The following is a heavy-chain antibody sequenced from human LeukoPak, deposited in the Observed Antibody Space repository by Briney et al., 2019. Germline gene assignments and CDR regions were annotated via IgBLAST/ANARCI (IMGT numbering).Heavy chain of an antibody. D-gene: IGHD7-27*01. CDR1: GFTFSTYT. V-gene: IGHV3-23*01. J-gene: IGHJ4*02. CDR3: AIDPNWGTHS. CDR2: IGNNGGGI. Sequence: GGSLRLSCAASGFTFSTYTMYWVRHPPGKRLEWVSIIGNNGGGIHYADSVKGRFTISRDNFKNALYLQMNSLRVEDTAVYYCAIDPNWGTHSWGQGVLDTVSS.